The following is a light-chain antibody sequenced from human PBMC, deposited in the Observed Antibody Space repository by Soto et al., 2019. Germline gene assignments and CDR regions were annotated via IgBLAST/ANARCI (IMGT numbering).Light chain of an antibody. J-gene: IGKJ1*01. CDR1: QDIRSY. CDR3: QQGYSTKWT. Sequence: DIQMTQSPSSLSASVGDRVSITCRASQDIRSYLNWYQQKPVKDHELLIYAKSNLQSGAPPRFSASGSGTDFTLTISSLQPEDFATYYCQQGYSTKWTSGQGTKVEIK. V-gene: IGKV1-39*01. CDR2: AKS.